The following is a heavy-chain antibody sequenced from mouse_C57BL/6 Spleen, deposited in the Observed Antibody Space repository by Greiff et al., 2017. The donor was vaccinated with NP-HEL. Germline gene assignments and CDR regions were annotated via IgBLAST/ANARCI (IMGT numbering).Heavy chain of an antibody. CDR3: TRGDYGSYY. J-gene: IGHJ2*01. CDR2: IDPETGGT. Sequence: VKVVESGAELVRPGASVTLSCKASGYTFTDYEMHWVKQTPVHGLEWIGAIDPETGGTAYNQKFKGKAILTADKSSSTAYMELRSLTSEDSAVYYCTRGDYGSYYWGQGTTLTVSS. CDR1: GYTFTDYE. V-gene: IGHV1-15*01. D-gene: IGHD1-1*01.